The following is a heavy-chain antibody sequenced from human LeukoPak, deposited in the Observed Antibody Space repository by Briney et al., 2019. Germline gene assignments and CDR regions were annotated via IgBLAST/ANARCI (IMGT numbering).Heavy chain of an antibody. CDR1: GGSISSSNW. CDR3: ARSTYGSGSYYNYLDY. V-gene: IGHV4-4*02. J-gene: IGHJ4*02. D-gene: IGHD3-10*01. CDR2: IYHSGST. Sequence: SETLSLTCAVSGGSISSSNWWSWVRQPPGKGLEWIGEIYHSGSTNYNPSPKSRVTISVDKSKNQFSLKLSSVTAADTAVYYCARSTYGSGSYYNYLDYWGQGTLVTVSS.